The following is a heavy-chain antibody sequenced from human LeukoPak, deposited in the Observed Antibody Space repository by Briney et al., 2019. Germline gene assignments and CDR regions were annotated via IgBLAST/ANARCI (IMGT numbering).Heavy chain of an antibody. CDR2: INHSGST. V-gene: IGHV4-34*01. Sequence: SETLSLTCAVYGGSFSGYYWSWIRQPPGKGLEWIGEINHSGSTNYNPSLKSRVTISVDTSKNQFSLELSSVTAADTAVDYCAGIATGFNWFDRWGQGTLVSVSS. D-gene: IGHD6-13*01. J-gene: IGHJ5*02. CDR1: GGSFSGYY. CDR3: AGIATGFNWFDR.